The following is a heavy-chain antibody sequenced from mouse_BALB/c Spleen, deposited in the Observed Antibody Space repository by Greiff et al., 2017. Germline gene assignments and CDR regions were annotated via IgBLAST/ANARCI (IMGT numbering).Heavy chain of an antibody. CDR2: ISSGSSTI. V-gene: IGHV5-17*02. CDR1: GFTFSSFG. J-gene: IGHJ4*01. D-gene: IGHD2-3*01. CDR3: ARSGDGYYVNYAMDY. Sequence: EVQLQQSGGGLVQPGGSRKLSCAASGFTFSSFGMHWVRQAPEKGLEWVAYISSGSSTIYYADTVKGRFTISRDNPKNTLFLQMTSLRSEDTAMYYCARSGDGYYVNYAMDYWGQGTSVTVSS.